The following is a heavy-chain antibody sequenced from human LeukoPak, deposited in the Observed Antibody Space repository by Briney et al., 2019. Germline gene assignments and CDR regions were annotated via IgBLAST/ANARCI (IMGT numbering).Heavy chain of an antibody. V-gene: IGHV1-69*04. Sequence: SVKVSCRASGGTFSSYAISWVRQAPGQGLEWMGRIIPILGIANYAQKFQGRVTITADKSTSTAYMELSSLRSEDTAVYYCARDRYRGLGLYYFDYWGQGTLVTVSS. CDR1: GGTFSSYA. CDR3: ARDRYRGLGLYYFDY. CDR2: IIPILGIA. J-gene: IGHJ4*02. D-gene: IGHD3/OR15-3a*01.